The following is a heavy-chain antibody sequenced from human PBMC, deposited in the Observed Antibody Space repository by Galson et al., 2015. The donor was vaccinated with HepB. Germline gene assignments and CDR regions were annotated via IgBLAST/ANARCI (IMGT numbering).Heavy chain of an antibody. CDR1: GFTFSSYG. Sequence: SLRLSCAASGFTFSSYGMHWVRQAPGKGLEWVAFIRYDGSNKYYADSVKGRFTISRDNSKNTLYLQMNSLRAEDTAVYYCAKDRKNYSSGLGYFDYWGQGTLVTVSS. J-gene: IGHJ4*02. CDR2: IRYDGSNK. D-gene: IGHD6-19*01. CDR3: AKDRKNYSSGLGYFDY. V-gene: IGHV3-30*02.